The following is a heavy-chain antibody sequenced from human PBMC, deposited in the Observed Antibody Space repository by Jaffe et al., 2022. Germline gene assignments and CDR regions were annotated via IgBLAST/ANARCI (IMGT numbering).Heavy chain of an antibody. CDR1: GFTVSSNY. V-gene: IGHV3-53*04. CDR2: IYSGGST. Sequence: EVQLVESGGGLVQPGGSLRLSCAASGFTVSSNYMSWVRQAPGKGLEWVSVIYSGGSTYYADSVKGRFTISRHNSKNTLYLQMNSLRAEDTAVYYCARESGYDWAPYFDYWGQGTLVTVSS. J-gene: IGHJ4*02. CDR3: ARESGYDWAPYFDY. D-gene: IGHD5-12*01.